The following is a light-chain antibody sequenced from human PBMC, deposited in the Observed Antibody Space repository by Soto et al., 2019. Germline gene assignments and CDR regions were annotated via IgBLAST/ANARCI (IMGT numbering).Light chain of an antibody. CDR1: QSVSSSS. CDR2: DAS. CDR3: QQYGGSPRT. J-gene: IGKJ1*01. Sequence: IVLTQSPGTLSLSPGERATLSCRASQSVSSSSLAWYEQKRGQAPRLLIHDASSRATGIPDRFSGSGSGTDFTLTISRLEPEDFAVYYCQQYGGSPRTFGQGTKVDI. V-gene: IGKV3-20*01.